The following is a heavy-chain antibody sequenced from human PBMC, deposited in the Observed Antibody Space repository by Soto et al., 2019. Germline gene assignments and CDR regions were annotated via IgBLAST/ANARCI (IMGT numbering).Heavy chain of an antibody. Sequence: QVTLKESGPVLVNPTETLTLTCTVSGFSLSNARMGVSWIRQPPGKALEWLAHIFSNDEKSYSTSLKSRLTISKDTSKSQVVLTMTNMDPVDTATYYCARIPAAAGYYFDYWGQGTLVTVSS. V-gene: IGHV2-26*01. CDR2: IFSNDEK. D-gene: IGHD6-13*01. J-gene: IGHJ4*02. CDR3: ARIPAAAGYYFDY. CDR1: GFSLSNARMG.